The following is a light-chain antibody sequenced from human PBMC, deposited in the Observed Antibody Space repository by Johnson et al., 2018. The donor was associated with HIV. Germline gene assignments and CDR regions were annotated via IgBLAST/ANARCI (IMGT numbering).Light chain of an antibody. J-gene: IGLJ1*01. CDR3: ATWDRSLTSGGV. Sequence: QLVLTQPPSVSAAPGQKVTVSCSGSSSNIGSNDVSWYQQFPGAAPKLLIYENNKRPSGIPDRFSGSKSGTSATLGITGLQTGDEADYYCATWDRSLTSGGVFGTGTKVTVL. CDR2: ENN. CDR1: SSNIGSND. V-gene: IGLV1-51*02.